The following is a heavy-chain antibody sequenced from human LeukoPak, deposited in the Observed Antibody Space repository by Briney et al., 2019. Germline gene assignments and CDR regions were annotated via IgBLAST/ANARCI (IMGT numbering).Heavy chain of an antibody. CDR2: IYYSGST. CDR3: AREDYDILTGVTNWFDP. D-gene: IGHD3-9*01. J-gene: IGHJ5*02. CDR1: GGSISNYY. Sequence: PSETLSLTCTVSGGSISNYYWSWIRQPPGKGLEWIGYIYYSGSTNYNPSLKSRVTISVDTSKNQFSLKLSSVTAADTAVYYCAREDYDILTGVTNWFDPWGQGTLVTVSS. V-gene: IGHV4-59*01.